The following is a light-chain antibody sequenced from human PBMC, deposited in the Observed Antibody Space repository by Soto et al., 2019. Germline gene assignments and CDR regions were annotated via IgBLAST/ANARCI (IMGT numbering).Light chain of an antibody. CDR1: HSISSW. J-gene: IGKJ1*01. V-gene: IGKV1-5*03. CDR2: KAS. Sequence: DIQMTQSPSTLSASVGDRVTITCRASHSISSWLAWYQQKPGKAPKLLIYKASSLGSGVPSRFSGSGSGTEFTLTISSLQPDDFASYYCQQYNSFPTFGQGTKVEIK. CDR3: QQYNSFPT.